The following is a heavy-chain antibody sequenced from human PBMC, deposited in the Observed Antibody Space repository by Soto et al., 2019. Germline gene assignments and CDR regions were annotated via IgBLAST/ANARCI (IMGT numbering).Heavy chain of an antibody. D-gene: IGHD2-15*01. CDR2: IYYSGST. Sequence: SETLSLTCTVSGGSISSSSYYWGWIRQPPGKGLEWIGSIYYSGSTYYNPSLKSRVTISVDTSKNQFSLKLSSVTAADTAVYYCARHCSGGSGCSWGGEHQFDPWGQGTLVTVSS. CDR3: ARHCSGGSGCSWGGEHQFDP. V-gene: IGHV4-39*01. J-gene: IGHJ5*02. CDR1: GGSISSSSYY.